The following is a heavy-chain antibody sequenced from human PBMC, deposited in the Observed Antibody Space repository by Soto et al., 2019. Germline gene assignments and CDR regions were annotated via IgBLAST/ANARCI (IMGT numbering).Heavy chain of an antibody. D-gene: IGHD3-22*01. CDR1: GFTFSSYA. CDR3: AKEADIAMIVVVIPIFDY. Sequence: EVQLLESGGGLVQPGGSLRLSCAASGFTFSSYAMSWVRQAPGKGLEWVSAISGSGGSTYYADSVKGRFTISRDNSNNTLYLQMNSLRAEDTAVYYCAKEADIAMIVVVIPIFDYWGQGTLVTVSA. J-gene: IGHJ4*02. V-gene: IGHV3-23*01. CDR2: ISGSGGST.